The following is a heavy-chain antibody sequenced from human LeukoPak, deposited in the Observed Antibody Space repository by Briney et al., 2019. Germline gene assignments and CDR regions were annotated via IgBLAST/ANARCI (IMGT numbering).Heavy chain of an antibody. D-gene: IGHD6-19*01. CDR2: INHSGST. CDR1: GGSFSGYY. V-gene: IGHV4-34*01. Sequence: SETLSLTCAVYGGSFSGYYWSWIRRPPGEGLEWIGEINHSGSTNYNPSLKSRVTISVDTSKNQFSLKLSSVTAADTAVYYCARDRIAVAGLDYWGQGTLVTVSS. J-gene: IGHJ4*02. CDR3: ARDRIAVAGLDY.